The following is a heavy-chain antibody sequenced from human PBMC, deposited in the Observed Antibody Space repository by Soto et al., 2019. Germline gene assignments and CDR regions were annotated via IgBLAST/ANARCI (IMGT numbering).Heavy chain of an antibody. CDR2: IYYSGST. CDR3: ARDSGSYYDY. Sequence: SETLSLTCTVSGGSVSSGSYYWSWIRQPPGKGLEWIGYIYYSGSTNYNPSLKSRVTISVDTSKNQFSRKLSSVTAADTAVYYCARDSGSYYDYWGQGTLVTVSS. V-gene: IGHV4-61*01. J-gene: IGHJ4*02. CDR1: GGSVSSGSYY. D-gene: IGHD1-26*01.